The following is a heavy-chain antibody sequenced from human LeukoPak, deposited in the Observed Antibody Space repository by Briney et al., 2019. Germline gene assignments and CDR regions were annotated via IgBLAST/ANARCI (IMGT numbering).Heavy chain of an antibody. D-gene: IGHD2-21*02. CDR2: IYYSGST. V-gene: IGHV4-31*03. J-gene: IGHJ5*02. CDR1: GGSISSGGYY. CDR3: ARGFPGHRSAYCGGDCYSNWFDP. Sequence: PSETLSLTCTVSGGSISSGGYYWRWLRQHPGKGLEWIGYIYYSGSTYYNPSLKSRVTISVDTSKNQFSLKLSSVTAADTAVYYCARGFPGHRSAYCGGDCYSNWFDPWGQGTLVTVSS.